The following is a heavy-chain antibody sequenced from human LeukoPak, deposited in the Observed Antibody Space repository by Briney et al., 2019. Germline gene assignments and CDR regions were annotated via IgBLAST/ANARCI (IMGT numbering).Heavy chain of an antibody. CDR2: IRYDGSNK. D-gene: IGHD6-19*01. V-gene: IGHV3-30*02. CDR3: TRRGAVAGTLDY. J-gene: IGHJ4*02. CDR1: GFTFSSYG. Sequence: GGSLRLSCAASGFTFSSYGMHWVRQAPGKGLEWVTFIRYDGSNKYYADSVKGRFTISRDNSKNTLYLQMNSLRVEDMAVYYCTRRGAVAGTLDYWGQGTLVTVS.